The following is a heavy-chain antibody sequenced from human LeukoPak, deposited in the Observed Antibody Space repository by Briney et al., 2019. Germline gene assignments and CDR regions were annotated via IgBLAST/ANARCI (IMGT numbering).Heavy chain of an antibody. Sequence: GGSLRLSCAASGFTFSSSWMHWVRQAPGKGLVWVSRINSDGSSTSYADSAKGRFTISRDNAKNTLYLQVNSLRAENTAVNYCAVSSSWYLDYWGQGTLVTVSS. J-gene: IGHJ4*02. D-gene: IGHD6-13*01. CDR2: INSDGSST. V-gene: IGHV3-74*01. CDR1: GFTFSSSW. CDR3: AVSSSWYLDY.